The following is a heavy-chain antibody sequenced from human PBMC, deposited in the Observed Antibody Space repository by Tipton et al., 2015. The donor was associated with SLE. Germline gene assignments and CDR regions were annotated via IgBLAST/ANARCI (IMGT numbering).Heavy chain of an antibody. CDR3: ARVLPYYYGSGSSGGAFDI. V-gene: IGHV4-39*07. Sequence: TLSLTCTVSGGSISSGSYYWSWIRQPAGKGLEWIGSIYYSGSTYYNPSLKSRVTISLDTSKNQLSLKLSSVTAADTAVYYCARVLPYYYGSGSSGGAFDIWGQGTMVTVSS. J-gene: IGHJ3*02. CDR2: IYYSGST. D-gene: IGHD3-10*01. CDR1: GGSISSGSYY.